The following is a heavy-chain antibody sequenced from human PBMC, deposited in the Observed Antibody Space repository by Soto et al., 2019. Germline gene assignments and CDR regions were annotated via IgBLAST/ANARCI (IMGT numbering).Heavy chain of an antibody. CDR3: ARRLYYDSSGFEGGGMDV. CDR1: CGSISSSSYY. J-gene: IGHJ6*02. CDR2: IYYSGST. D-gene: IGHD3-22*01. Sequence: SETLSLTCTVSCGSISSSSYYWDWIRQPPGKGLEWIGSIYYSGSTYYNPSLKSRVTISVDTSKNQFSLKLSSVTAADTAVYYCARRLYYDSSGFEGGGMDVWGQGTTVT. V-gene: IGHV4-39*01.